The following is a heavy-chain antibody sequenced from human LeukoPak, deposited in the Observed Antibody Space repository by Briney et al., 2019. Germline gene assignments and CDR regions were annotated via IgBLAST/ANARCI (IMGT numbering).Heavy chain of an antibody. J-gene: IGHJ6*02. Sequence: GGSLRLSCAASGFTFSSYWMHWVRQAPGKGLVWVSHINSDGSSTSYADSVKGRFTISRDNAKNTLYLQMNSLRADDTAVYYCTPRPDYDMDVWGQGTTVTVSS. CDR3: TPRPDYDMDV. CDR1: GFTFSSYW. CDR2: INSDGSST. V-gene: IGHV3-74*01.